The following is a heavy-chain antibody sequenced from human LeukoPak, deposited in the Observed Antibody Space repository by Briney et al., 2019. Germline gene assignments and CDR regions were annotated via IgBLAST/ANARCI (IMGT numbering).Heavy chain of an antibody. CDR3: AKGSRGAFDI. Sequence: PSETLSLTCTVSGGSISSSSYYWSWIRQPPGKGLEWIGYIYYSGSTNYNPSLKSRVTISVDTSKNQFSLKLSSVTAADTAVYYCAKGSRGAFDIWGQGTMVTVSS. CDR2: IYYSGST. J-gene: IGHJ3*02. V-gene: IGHV4-61*05. D-gene: IGHD2-15*01. CDR1: GGSISSSSYY.